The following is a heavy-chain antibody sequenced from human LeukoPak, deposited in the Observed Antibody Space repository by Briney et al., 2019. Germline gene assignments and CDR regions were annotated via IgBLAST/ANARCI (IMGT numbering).Heavy chain of an antibody. D-gene: IGHD1-26*01. CDR2: IIPIFATT. J-gene: IGHJ4*02. CDR1: GGTFSSYA. Sequence: SVKVSCKASGGTFSSYAISWVRQAPGQGLEWMGGIIPIFATTNYAQKFQGRVTITADESTSTAYMELSSLRSEDTAVYYCARKVGAIDLDYWGQGTLVTVSS. V-gene: IGHV1-69*01. CDR3: ARKVGAIDLDY.